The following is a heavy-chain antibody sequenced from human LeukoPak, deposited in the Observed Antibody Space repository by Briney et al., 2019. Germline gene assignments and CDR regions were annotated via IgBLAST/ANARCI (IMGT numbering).Heavy chain of an antibody. Sequence: GGSLRLSCAASGFTFSRYAVHWVRQAPGKGLEWVVVMSSDGSKKYYADSVKGRFTISRDNSKNTLYLQMNSLRAEDTAVYYCARDSWSGSYGSGSSNYWGQGTLVTVSS. CDR1: GFTFSRYA. D-gene: IGHD3-10*01. J-gene: IGHJ4*02. CDR3: ARDSWSGSYGSGSSNY. V-gene: IGHV3-30-3*01. CDR2: MSSDGSKK.